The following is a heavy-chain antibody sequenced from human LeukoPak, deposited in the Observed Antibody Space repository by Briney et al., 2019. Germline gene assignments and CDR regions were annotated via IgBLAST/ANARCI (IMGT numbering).Heavy chain of an antibody. CDR2: INHSGST. V-gene: IGHV4-34*01. D-gene: IGHD3-10*01. Sequence: PGGSLRLSCAASGFTFRSYNMNWVRQAPGKGLEWIGEINHSGSTNYNPSLKSRVTISVDTSKNQFSLKLSSVTAADTAVYYCARPRGYYGSGSYYDWGQGTLVTVSS. CDR1: GFTFRSYN. J-gene: IGHJ4*02. CDR3: ARPRGYYGSGSYYD.